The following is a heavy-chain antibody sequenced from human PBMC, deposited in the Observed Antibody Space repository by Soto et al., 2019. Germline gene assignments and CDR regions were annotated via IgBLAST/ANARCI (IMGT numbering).Heavy chain of an antibody. CDR2: IFSDDEK. Sequence: QVTLKESGPVLVKPTETLTLTCTVSGFSLSNAGVGVSWIRQPPGKALEWLAHIFSDDEKTYSPSLKSRLTIYKDTSKSQVVLSMTNMDSVDTATYYCARLGGRDGYNDAFEIWGQGTMVTVSS. CDR3: ARLGGRDGYNDAFEI. CDR1: GFSLSNAGVG. J-gene: IGHJ3*02. D-gene: IGHD2-15*01. V-gene: IGHV2-26*01.